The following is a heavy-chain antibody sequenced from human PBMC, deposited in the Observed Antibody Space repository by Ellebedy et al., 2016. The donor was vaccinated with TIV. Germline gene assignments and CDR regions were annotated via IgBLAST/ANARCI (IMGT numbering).Heavy chain of an antibody. Sequence: SETLSLTCTVSGGSIDSSSYYWAWIRQSPGKGLEYFGSLDYSGNTYYNPSLKSRVTIFVDTSKNQFFLKMSSVTAADTAVYYCARLLGEYGDYSNFQHWGQGTLVTVSS. CDR3: ARLLGEYGDYSNFQH. J-gene: IGHJ1*01. CDR1: GGSIDSSSYY. D-gene: IGHD4-17*01. CDR2: LDYSGNT. V-gene: IGHV4-39*01.